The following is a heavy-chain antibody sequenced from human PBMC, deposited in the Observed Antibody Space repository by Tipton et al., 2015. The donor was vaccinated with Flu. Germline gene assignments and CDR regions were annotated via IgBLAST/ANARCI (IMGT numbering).Heavy chain of an antibody. CDR2: INHSGST. CDR3: ARVGRELLNAFDI. J-gene: IGHJ3*02. V-gene: IGHV4-34*01. D-gene: IGHD1-26*01. Sequence: TLSLTCAVYGGSFSGYYWSWIRQPPGKGLEWIGEINHSGSTNYNPSLKSRVTIPVDTSKNQFSLKLSSVTAADTAVYYCARVGRELLNAFDIWGQGTMVTVSS. CDR1: GGSFSGYY.